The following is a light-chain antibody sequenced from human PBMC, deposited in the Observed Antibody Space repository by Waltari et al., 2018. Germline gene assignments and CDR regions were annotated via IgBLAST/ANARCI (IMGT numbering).Light chain of an antibody. CDR3: QQGHSTPWT. J-gene: IGKJ1*01. CDR1: QDIGNW. CDR2: AAS. V-gene: IGKV1-12*01. Sequence: DIQMTQSPSSLSASVGDTVTITYRASQDIGNWLAWYQQKPGNAPKLLIYAASSLQSGVPSRFTGSGSGAHFTLTISSLQPEDFATYYCQQGHSTPWTVGQGTKVEI.